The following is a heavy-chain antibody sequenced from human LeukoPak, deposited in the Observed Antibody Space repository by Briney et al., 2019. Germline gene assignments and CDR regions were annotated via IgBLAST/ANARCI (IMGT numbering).Heavy chain of an antibody. Sequence: KSSETLSLTCTLSGVSISCYYWIWIRQPPGKGLEWIGYIYYSGSTNYNPSLKSRVTISVDTSKNQFSLKLSSVTAADTAVYYCARGLMMAVAGRGEFHYWGQGTLVTVSS. J-gene: IGHJ4*02. V-gene: IGHV4-59*01. CDR2: IYYSGST. CDR1: GVSISCYY. CDR3: ARGLMMAVAGRGEFHY. D-gene: IGHD6-13*01.